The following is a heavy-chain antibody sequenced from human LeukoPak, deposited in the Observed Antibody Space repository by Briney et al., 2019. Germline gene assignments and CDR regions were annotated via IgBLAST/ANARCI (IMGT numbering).Heavy chain of an antibody. CDR3: ARDSGFYGSGSATFDY. CDR2: IYYSGST. J-gene: IGHJ4*02. Sequence: SETLSLTCTVSGGSISSYYWSWIRQPPGKGLEWIGYIYYSGSTYYNPSLKSRVTISVDTSKNQFSLKLSSVTAADTAVYYCARDSGFYGSGSATFDYWGQGTLVTVSS. V-gene: IGHV4-59*12. CDR1: GGSISSYY. D-gene: IGHD3-10*01.